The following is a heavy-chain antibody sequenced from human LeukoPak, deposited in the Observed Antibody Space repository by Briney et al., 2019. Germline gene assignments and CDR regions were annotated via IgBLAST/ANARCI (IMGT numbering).Heavy chain of an antibody. D-gene: IGHD3-10*01. V-gene: IGHV4-34*01. CDR3: ARTKVRGRFDY. CDR2: INHSGST. Sequence: SETLFLTCAVYGGSFSGYYWSWIRQPPGKGLEWIGEINHSGSTNYNPSLKSRVTISVDTSKNQFSLKLSSVTAADTAVYYCARTKVRGRFDYWGQGTLVTVSS. CDR1: GGSFSGYY. J-gene: IGHJ4*02.